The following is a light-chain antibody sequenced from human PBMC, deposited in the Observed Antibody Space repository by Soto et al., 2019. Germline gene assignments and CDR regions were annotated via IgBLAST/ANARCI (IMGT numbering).Light chain of an antibody. CDR1: QSISRN. CDR3: QQSYTTVSIT. Sequence: DIQMTQSPSSLSASVGDRVTITCRASQSISRNLNWYQHKPGKAPKLLIYAASSLQNGVPSRFSGSGSGTDFTLSISRLQPEDFATYYCQQSYTTVSITFGQGTRLEIK. J-gene: IGKJ5*01. V-gene: IGKV1-39*01. CDR2: AAS.